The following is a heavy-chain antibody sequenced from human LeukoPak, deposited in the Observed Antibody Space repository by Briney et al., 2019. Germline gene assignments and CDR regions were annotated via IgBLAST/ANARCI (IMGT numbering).Heavy chain of an antibody. CDR3: ARVRRIVGATLSPYFDY. CDR1: GGSISSYH. CDR2: IYYSGST. V-gene: IGHV4-59*01. D-gene: IGHD1-26*01. J-gene: IGHJ4*02. Sequence: SETLSLTCTVSGGSISSYHWSWIRQPPGKGLEWIGYIYYSGSTNYNPSLKSRVTISVDTSKNQFSLKLNSVTAADTAVYYCARVRRIVGATLSPYFDYWGQGTLVTVSS.